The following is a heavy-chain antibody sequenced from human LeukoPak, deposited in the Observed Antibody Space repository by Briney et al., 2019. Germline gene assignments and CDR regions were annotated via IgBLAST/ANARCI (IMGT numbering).Heavy chain of an antibody. D-gene: IGHD3-10*01. CDR3: ARRTYYYGSGSYYKAGYYYGMDV. CDR2: ISAYNGNT. Sequence: GASVKVSCKASGYTFTSYGISWVRQAPGQGLEWMRWISAYNGNTNYAQKLQGRVTMTTDTSTSTAYMELSSLRSEDTAVYYCARRTYYYGSGSYYKAGYYYGMDVWGQGTTVTVSS. CDR1: GYTFTSYG. J-gene: IGHJ6*02. V-gene: IGHV1-18*01.